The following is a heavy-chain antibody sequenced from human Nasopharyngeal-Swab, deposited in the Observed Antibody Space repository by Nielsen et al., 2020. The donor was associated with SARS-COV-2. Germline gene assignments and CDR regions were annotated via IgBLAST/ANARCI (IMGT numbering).Heavy chain of an antibody. V-gene: IGHV1-2*06. J-gene: IGHJ4*02. CDR1: GYTFTDHY. Sequence: ASVKVSCKASGYTFTDHYIQWVRQAPGQGLEWMGRINPNTGGTNYAQNFQGRVTLTRDMSISTAYMELNRLRSGDTAVYFCARDNYYNSSGCYSPDYWGQGILVTVSS. CDR3: ARDNYYNSSGCYSPDY. CDR2: INPNTGGT. D-gene: IGHD3-22*01.